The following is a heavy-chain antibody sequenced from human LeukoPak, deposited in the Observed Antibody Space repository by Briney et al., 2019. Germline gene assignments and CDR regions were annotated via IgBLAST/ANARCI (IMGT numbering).Heavy chain of an antibody. CDR3: TSLVVVLIDDALDI. CDR2: IRSKAYGGTT. V-gene: IGHV3-49*03. Sequence: PGRSLRLSCTASGFTFGDYAMSWFRQAPGKGLEWVGFIRSKAYGGTTEYAASVKGRFTISRDDSKSIAYLQMNSLKTEDTAVYYCTSLVVVLIDDALDIWGQGTMVTVSS. CDR1: GFTFGDYA. J-gene: IGHJ3*02. D-gene: IGHD3-22*01.